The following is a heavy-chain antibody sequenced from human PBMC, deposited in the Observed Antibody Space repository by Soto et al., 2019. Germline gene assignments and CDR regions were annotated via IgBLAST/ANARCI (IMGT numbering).Heavy chain of an antibody. V-gene: IGHV4-4*07. CDR1: GDSIGNFY. Sequence: PSETLSLTCTVSGDSIGNFYWSWIRQPAGKGLESIGRLSTSGRTNYSPSLQSRVTMSLDTSKNRFSLRLTSVSAADTAVYFCARGMGRYCDLWGRGTLVTVS. D-gene: IGHD2-8*01. CDR3: ARGMGRYCDL. J-gene: IGHJ2*01. CDR2: LSTSGRT.